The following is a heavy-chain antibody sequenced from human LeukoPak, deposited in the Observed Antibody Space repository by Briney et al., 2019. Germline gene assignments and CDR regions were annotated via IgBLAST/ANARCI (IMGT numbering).Heavy chain of an antibody. D-gene: IGHD3-10*01. J-gene: IGHJ4*02. V-gene: IGHV4-59*05. CDR1: GGSISSYY. CDR2: IYYSGST. CDR3: ARRGNGSGSYYLDY. Sequence: SETLSLTCTVSGGSISSYYWSWIRQPPGKGLEWIGSIYYSGSTYYNPSLKSRVTISVDTSKNQFSLKLSSVTAADTAVYYCARRGNGSGSYYLDYWGQGTLVTVSS.